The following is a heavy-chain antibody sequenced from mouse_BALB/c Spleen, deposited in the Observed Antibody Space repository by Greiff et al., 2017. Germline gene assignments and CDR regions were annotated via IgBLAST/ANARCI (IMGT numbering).Heavy chain of an antibody. CDR2: IRNKANGYTT. J-gene: IGHJ4*01. CDR1: GFTFTDYY. D-gene: IGHD1-1*01. V-gene: IGHV7-3*02. CDR3: ARVHYYGSSYGDYYAMDY. Sequence: EVQRVESGGGLVQPGGSLRLSCATSGFTFTDYYMSWVRQPPGKALEWLGFIRNKANGYTTEYSASVKGRFTISRDNSQSILYLQMNTLRAEDSATYYCARVHYYGSSYGDYYAMDYWGQGTSVTVSS.